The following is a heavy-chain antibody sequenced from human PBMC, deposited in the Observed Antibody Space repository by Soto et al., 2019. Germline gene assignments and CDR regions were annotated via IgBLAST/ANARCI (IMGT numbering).Heavy chain of an antibody. CDR2: IHYSGST. D-gene: IGHD3-10*01. CDR1: GGSISSGGHY. CDR3: ARDQYGSGSYANDNYYVMAV. J-gene: IGHJ6*02. Sequence: SETLSLTCTVSGGSISSGGHYWIWIRQHPGKGLEWIGYIHYSGSTYYNPSLKSRVTISVDTSKNQFSLKMSSMTAADTAVYYCARDQYGSGSYANDNYYVMAVWGQGTTVPVSS. V-gene: IGHV4-31*03.